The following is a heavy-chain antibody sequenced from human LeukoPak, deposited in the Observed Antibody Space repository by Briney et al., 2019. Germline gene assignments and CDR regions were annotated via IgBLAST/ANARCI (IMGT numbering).Heavy chain of an antibody. CDR2: IYYSGST. V-gene: IGHV4-39*01. CDR3: ARHYYGSGSNRPYYFDY. D-gene: IGHD3-10*01. CDR1: GGSISSSSYY. Sequence: PSETLSLTCTVSGGSISSSSYYLGWIRQPPGKGLDWIGSIYYSGSTYYNPSLKSRVTISVDTSKNQFSLKLSSVTAADTAVYYCARHYYGSGSNRPYYFDYWGQGTLVTVSS. J-gene: IGHJ4*02.